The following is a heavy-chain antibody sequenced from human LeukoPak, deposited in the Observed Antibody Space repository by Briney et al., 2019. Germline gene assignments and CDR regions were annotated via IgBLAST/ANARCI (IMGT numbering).Heavy chain of an antibody. D-gene: IGHD3-10*01. J-gene: IGHJ6*03. CDR3: ARQGYYGSGSYWKVYYYYMDV. CDR1: GGSISSTSSF. V-gene: IGHV4-39*01. Sequence: PSETLSLTCTVSGGSISSTSSFWGWIRQPPGKGLEYIGSIYWSGITYYNPSLKSRLTISIDTSNNKFSLKLSSVTAADTAVYYCARQGYYGSGSYWKVYYYYMDVWGKGTTVTISS. CDR2: IYWSGIT.